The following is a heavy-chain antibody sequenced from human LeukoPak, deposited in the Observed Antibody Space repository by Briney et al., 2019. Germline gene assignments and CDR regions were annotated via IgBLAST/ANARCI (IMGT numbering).Heavy chain of an antibody. Sequence: GRSLRLSCSASGFSFNNYAVHWVRQAPGKGLEYVSGINSDGGSSHYADSAKGRFTISRDNSKNTLNLQMNSLRAEDTAVYYCVKDRTGTYTLDYWGQGTLVTVSS. J-gene: IGHJ4*02. CDR3: VKDRTGTYTLDY. D-gene: IGHD3-10*01. CDR2: INSDGGSS. CDR1: GFSFNNYA. V-gene: IGHV3-64*04.